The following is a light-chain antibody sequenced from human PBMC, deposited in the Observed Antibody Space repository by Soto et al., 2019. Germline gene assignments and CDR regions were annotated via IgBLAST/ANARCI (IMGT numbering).Light chain of an antibody. V-gene: IGLV2-14*01. CDR3: NSYATSNTYV. CDR2: DVS. Sequence: QSALTQPASVSGSPGQSITISCTGNRNVVGSYNYVSWYQQEPGKAPKLMIYDVSNRPSGISARFSGSKSGNTASLTFSGLQAEDEADYYCNSYATSNTYVFGTGTKVTVL. CDR1: RNVVGSYNY. J-gene: IGLJ1*01.